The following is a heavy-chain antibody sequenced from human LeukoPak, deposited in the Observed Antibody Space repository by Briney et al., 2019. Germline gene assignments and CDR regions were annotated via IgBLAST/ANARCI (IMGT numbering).Heavy chain of an antibody. CDR3: ARDNSGVLDY. D-gene: IGHD3-10*01. CDR2: IYYTGNT. V-gene: IGHV4-31*03. J-gene: IGHJ4*02. Sequence: SQTLSLTCTVAGGFISSGGYYWSWIRQCPGKGLEWIGYIYYTGNTYYNPSLKSRVAISVDTSNNQFSLTLTSVTAADTAVYYCARDNSGVLDYWGQGTLVSVSS. CDR1: GGFISSGGYY.